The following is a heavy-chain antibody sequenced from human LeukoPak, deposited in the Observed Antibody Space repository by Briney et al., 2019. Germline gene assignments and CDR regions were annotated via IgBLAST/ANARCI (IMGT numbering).Heavy chain of an antibody. Sequence: GGSLRLSCAASGFTVSSNYMSWVRQAPGKGLEWVSVIYSGGSTYYADSVKGRFTISRDNSKNTLYLQVNSLRAEDTAVYYCARGGDYYYFDYWGQGTLVTVSS. CDR3: ARGGDYYYFDY. D-gene: IGHD2-21*02. CDR1: GFTVSSNY. V-gene: IGHV3-53*05. CDR2: IYSGGST. J-gene: IGHJ4*02.